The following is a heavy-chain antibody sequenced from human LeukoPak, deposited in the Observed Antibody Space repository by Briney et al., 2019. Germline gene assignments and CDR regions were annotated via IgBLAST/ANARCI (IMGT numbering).Heavy chain of an antibody. D-gene: IGHD3-10*01. CDR1: GFTFSSYS. V-gene: IGHV3-48*02. CDR2: ISSSSSAM. CDR3: ARGSGNSFDY. J-gene: IGHJ4*02. Sequence: GGSLRLSCAASGFTFSSYSMSWVRQAPGKGLEWVSYISSSSSAMYYADSMKGRFTISRDNAKSSLYLQMNNLRDEDTAVYYCARGSGNSFDYWGQGALVTVSS.